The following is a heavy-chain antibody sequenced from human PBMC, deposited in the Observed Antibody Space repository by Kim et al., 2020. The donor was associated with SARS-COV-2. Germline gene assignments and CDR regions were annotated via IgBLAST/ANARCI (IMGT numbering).Heavy chain of an antibody. V-gene: IGHV4-34*13. D-gene: IGHD2-15*01. Sequence: SLKSRVTISVDTSKNQFSLKLSSVTAADTAVYYCARSNGSAAHGNNWFDPWGQGTLVTVSS. J-gene: IGHJ5*02. CDR3: ARSNGSAAHGNNWFDP.